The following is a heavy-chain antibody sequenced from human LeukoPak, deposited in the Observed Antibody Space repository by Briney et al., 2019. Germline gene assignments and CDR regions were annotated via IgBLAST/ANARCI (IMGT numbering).Heavy chain of an antibody. V-gene: IGHV4-39*01. J-gene: IGHJ4*02. CDR1: GGSISSSSYY. D-gene: IGHD3-22*01. Sequence: PSETLSLTCTVSGGSISSSSYYWGWIRQPPGKGLEWIGSIYYSGSTYYNPSLKSRVTISVDTSKNQFSLKLSSVTAADTAVYYCASDSSGYYYFVYWGQGTLVTVSS. CDR2: IYYSGST. CDR3: ASDSSGYYYFVY.